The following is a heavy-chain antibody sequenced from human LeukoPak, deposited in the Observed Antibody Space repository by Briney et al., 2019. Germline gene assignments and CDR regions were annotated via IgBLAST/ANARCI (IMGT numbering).Heavy chain of an antibody. CDR2: IYHSGST. V-gene: IGHV4-34*01. J-gene: IGHJ5*02. CDR1: GFTFDDFG. D-gene: IGHD3-3*01. Sequence: GSLRLSCAASGFTFDDFGMSWVRHVPGKGLEWIGSIYHSGSTYYNPSLKSRVTISVDTSKNQFSLKLSSVTAADTAVYYCARGPTIFGVVIIPVGWFDPWGQGTLVTVSS. CDR3: ARGPTIFGVVIIPVGWFDP.